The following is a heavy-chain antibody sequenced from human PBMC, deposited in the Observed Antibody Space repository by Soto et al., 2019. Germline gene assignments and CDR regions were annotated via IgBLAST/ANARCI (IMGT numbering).Heavy chain of an antibody. CDR2: ISAYNGNT. CDR3: ASFCSGGSCYGRFNY. D-gene: IGHD2-15*01. Sequence: ASVKVSCKASGYTFTSYGISWVRQGPGQGLEWMGWISAYNGNTNYAQKLQGRVTMTTDTSTSTAYMELRSLRSDATAVYYCASFCSGGSCYGRFNYWGQGTLVTVSS. CDR1: GYTFTSYG. J-gene: IGHJ4*02. V-gene: IGHV1-18*01.